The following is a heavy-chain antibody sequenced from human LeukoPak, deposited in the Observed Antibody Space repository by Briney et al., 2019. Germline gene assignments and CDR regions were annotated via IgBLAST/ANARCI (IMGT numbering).Heavy chain of an antibody. CDR3: ARDKGDYGDYYWFDP. CDR2: IYYSGST. Sequence: SETLSLTCTVSGGSISSYYWSWIRHAPGKGLEWIGYIYYSGSTNYNPSHKSRVTIAVDTSKNQFSLKLRSVTAADTAVYYCARDKGDYGDYYWFDPWGQGTLVTVSS. CDR1: GGSISSYY. J-gene: IGHJ5*02. D-gene: IGHD4-17*01. V-gene: IGHV4-59*01.